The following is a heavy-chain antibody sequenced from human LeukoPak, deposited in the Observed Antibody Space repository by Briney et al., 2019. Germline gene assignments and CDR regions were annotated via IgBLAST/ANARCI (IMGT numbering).Heavy chain of an antibody. CDR2: IRFDGTNK. J-gene: IGHJ4*02. D-gene: IGHD6-13*01. Sequence: PGGSLRLSCAASGFTFSSYGMHWVRQAPGKGLEWMAFIRFDGTNKYHADSVTGRFTVSRDNSKNTLFLQMNSLIFEDAAIYHCARDKYVSTISSSWSFAFWGQGTLVTVSS. CDR1: GFTFSSYG. CDR3: ARDKYVSTISSSWSFAF. V-gene: IGHV3-30*02.